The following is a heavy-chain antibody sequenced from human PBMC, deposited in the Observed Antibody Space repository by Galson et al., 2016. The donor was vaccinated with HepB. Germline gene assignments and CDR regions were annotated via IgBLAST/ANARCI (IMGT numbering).Heavy chain of an antibody. CDR1: GFIFSRFA. Sequence: SLRLSCAASGFIFSRFAMHWVRQAPGKGLERVAAISIDEITKGYAGSVKGRSTISRDNAKNTLYLQMNSLRPDDTAIYYCARAPVAGHDALDLWGQGTMAIVSS. V-gene: IGHV3-30-3*01. CDR3: ARAPVAGHDALDL. J-gene: IGHJ3*01. CDR2: ISIDEITK. D-gene: IGHD6-19*01.